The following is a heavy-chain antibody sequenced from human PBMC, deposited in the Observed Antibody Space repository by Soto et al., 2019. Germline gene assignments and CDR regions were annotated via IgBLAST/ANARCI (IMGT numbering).Heavy chain of an antibody. J-gene: IGHJ6*02. CDR1: GFTFDDYA. Sequence: EVQLVESGGGLVQPGRSLRLSCAASGFTFDDYAMHWVRQAPGKGLEWVSGISWNSGSIVYADFVKGRFTISRDNAKNSLYLKRNSLRAEDTALYYCAKDMGGSESYSHYYYYAMDVWGQGTTVTVSS. V-gene: IGHV3-9*01. CDR3: AKDMGGSESYSHYYYYAMDV. D-gene: IGHD3-10*01. CDR2: ISWNSGSI.